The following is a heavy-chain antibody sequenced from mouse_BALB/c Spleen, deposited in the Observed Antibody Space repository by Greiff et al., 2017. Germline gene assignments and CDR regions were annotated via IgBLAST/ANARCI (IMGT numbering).Heavy chain of an antibody. Sequence: SGAELVKPGASVKLSCTASGFNIKDTYMHWVKQRPEQGLEWIGRIDPANGNTKYDPKFQGKATITADTSSNTAYLQLSSLTSEDTAVYYCARSYIYYDYDVWGQGTLVTVSA. CDR3: ARSYIYYDYDV. J-gene: IGHJ3*01. V-gene: IGHV14-3*02. CDR2: IDPANGNT. D-gene: IGHD2-4*01. CDR1: GFNIKDTY.